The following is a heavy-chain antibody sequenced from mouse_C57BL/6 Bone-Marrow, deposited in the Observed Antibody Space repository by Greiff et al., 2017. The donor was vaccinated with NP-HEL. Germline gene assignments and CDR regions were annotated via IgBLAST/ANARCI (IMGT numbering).Heavy chain of an antibody. D-gene: IGHD1-1*02. J-gene: IGHJ2*01. CDR2: IYTSDSET. CDR1: GYTFTSYW. Sequence: QVQLQQSGAELVRPGSSVKLSCKASGYTFTSYWMHWVKQRPVHGLEWIGNIYTSDSETHYNQKFKDKATLTVDKSSSTAYMQLSSLTSEDSAVFDCERSGWWGDVDYGCQGTTLTVSS. V-gene: IGHV1-52*01. CDR3: ERSGWWGDVDY.